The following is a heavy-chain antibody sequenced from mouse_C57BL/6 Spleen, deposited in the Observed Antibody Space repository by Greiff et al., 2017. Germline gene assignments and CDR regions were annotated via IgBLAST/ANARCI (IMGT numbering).Heavy chain of an antibody. Sequence: EVQLVVSGGDLVKPGGSLKLSCAASGFTFSSYGMSWVRQTPDKRLEWVATISSGGSSTYYPDSVKGRFTISRDNAKNTLYLQMSSRTAENTAKYYCARGGSDYAMDDWGQGTSVTVSS. CDR2: ISSGGSST. V-gene: IGHV5-6*01. D-gene: IGHD1-1*02. J-gene: IGHJ4*01. CDR3: ARGGSDYAMDD. CDR1: GFTFSSYG.